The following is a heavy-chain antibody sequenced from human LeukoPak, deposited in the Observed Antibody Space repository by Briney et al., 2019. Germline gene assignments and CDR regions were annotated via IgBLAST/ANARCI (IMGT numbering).Heavy chain of an antibody. D-gene: IGHD2-2*01. CDR2: IIPIFGTA. J-gene: IGHJ4*02. Sequence: AVKVSCKASGGTFSSYAISWVRQAPGQGLEWMGGIIPIFGTANYAQKFQGRVTITADESTSTAYMELSSLRSEDTAVYYCASPGGIYCSSTSCYRAGFDYWGQGTLVTVSS. V-gene: IGHV1-69*13. CDR3: ASPGGIYCSSTSCYRAGFDY. CDR1: GGTFSSYA.